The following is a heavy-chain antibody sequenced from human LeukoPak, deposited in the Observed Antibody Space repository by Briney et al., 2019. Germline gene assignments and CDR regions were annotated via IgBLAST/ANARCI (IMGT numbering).Heavy chain of an antibody. CDR3: ARHPYYYEGFDY. Sequence: RGESLKISCKGSGYSFTSYWISWVRQMPGKGLEWMGRIDPSDSYTNYSPSFQGHVTISADKSISTAYLQWSSLKASDTAMYYCARHPYYYEGFDYWGQGTLVTVSS. D-gene: IGHD3-22*01. V-gene: IGHV5-10-1*01. CDR2: IDPSDSYT. J-gene: IGHJ4*02. CDR1: GYSFTSYW.